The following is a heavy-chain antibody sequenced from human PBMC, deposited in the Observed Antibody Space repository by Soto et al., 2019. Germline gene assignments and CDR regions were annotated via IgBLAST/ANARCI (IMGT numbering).Heavy chain of an antibody. J-gene: IGHJ5*02. Sequence: SVKVSCKASGGTFNNYGINWVRQAPGQGLEWMGGVIPLFGAANYAQKFQGRVTITADASTSVVYMQLSSLRSEDTAVYYCAREQPDPYDASGYYFNWFDPWGQGTLVTVSS. CDR3: AREQPDPYDASGYYFNWFDP. CDR1: GGTFNNYG. D-gene: IGHD3-22*01. V-gene: IGHV1-69*13. CDR2: VIPLFGAA.